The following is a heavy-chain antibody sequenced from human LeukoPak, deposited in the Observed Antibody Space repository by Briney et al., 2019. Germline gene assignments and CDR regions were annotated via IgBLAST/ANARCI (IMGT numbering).Heavy chain of an antibody. J-gene: IGHJ5*02. CDR1: GGTFSSYA. V-gene: IGHV1-69*05. CDR3: ARAHYYGSGSLISGWFDP. Sequence: SVKVSCKASGGTFSSYAISWVRQAPGQGLEWRGGIIPIFGTANYAQKFQGRVTITTDESTSTAYMELSSLRSEDTAVYYCARAHYYGSGSLISGWFDPWGQGTLVTVSS. CDR2: IIPIFGTA. D-gene: IGHD3-10*01.